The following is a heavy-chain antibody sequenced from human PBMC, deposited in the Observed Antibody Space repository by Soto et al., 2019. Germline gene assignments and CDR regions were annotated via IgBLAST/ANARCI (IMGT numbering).Heavy chain of an antibody. CDR2: IYYMGRT. D-gene: IGHD1-26*01. J-gene: IGHJ4*02. V-gene: IGHV4-59*01. CDR3: ARDPVGVTHFAY. Sequence: SETLSLTCTVGSISTYYWNWIRQPPGKGLEWIGYIYYMGRTNYNPSLKSRVTMSIDTSKNQFSLKLSSVTAADTAVYYCARDPVGVTHFAYWGQGALVTVSS. CDR1: GSISTYY.